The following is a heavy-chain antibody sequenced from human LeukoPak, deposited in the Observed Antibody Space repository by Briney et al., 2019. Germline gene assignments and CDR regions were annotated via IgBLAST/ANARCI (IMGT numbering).Heavy chain of an antibody. CDR2: IKSDGSYT. CDR3: ARASYSSGPDY. Sequence: GGSLTISCAASGFTFSGYWMHWVRQAQGKGLVWVSRIKSDGSYTTYADSVKGRFTISRENAKSSLYLQMNSLRDEDTAVYYCARASYSSGPDYWGQGTLVTVSS. V-gene: IGHV3-74*01. CDR1: GFTFSGYW. J-gene: IGHJ4*02. D-gene: IGHD3-22*01.